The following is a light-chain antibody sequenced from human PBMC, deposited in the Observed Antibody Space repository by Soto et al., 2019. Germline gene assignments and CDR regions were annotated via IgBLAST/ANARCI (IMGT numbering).Light chain of an antibody. CDR3: QQSDSTPPWT. V-gene: IGKV1-39*01. Sequence: DIQMTQSPSSLSASVGDRVTITCRASQSISKDLSWFQQKPGKAPKLLIYATSSLQSGVPSRFSGSGSGTDFTRTISSLQPEDFATYYCQQSDSTPPWTFGQGPKVEI. CDR2: ATS. CDR1: QSISKD. J-gene: IGKJ1*01.